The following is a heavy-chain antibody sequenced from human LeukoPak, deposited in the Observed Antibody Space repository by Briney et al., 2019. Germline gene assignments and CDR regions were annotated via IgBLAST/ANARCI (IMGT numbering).Heavy chain of an antibody. CDR3: AREPGSDA. J-gene: IGHJ5*02. D-gene: IGHD1-14*01. CDR2: IFPGDSDT. V-gene: IGHV5-51*01. CDR1: GYSFSSNW. Sequence: GESLKISCKGSGYSFSSNWIGWVRQIPGKGLEWMGIIFPGDSDTRYSPSFQGQVTISADKSISTAYLQWRSLRASDTAMYYCAREPGSDAWGQGTLVTVSS.